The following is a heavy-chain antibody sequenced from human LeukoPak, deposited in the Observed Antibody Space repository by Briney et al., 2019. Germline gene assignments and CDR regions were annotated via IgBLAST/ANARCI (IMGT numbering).Heavy chain of an antibody. D-gene: IGHD2-8*01. CDR2: TRGSGSYT. CDR1: GFTFENYA. J-gene: IGHJ3*01. CDR3: AKDPNGDYVGAFDS. Sequence: GRSLRLSCVASGFTFENYAVTWVRQAPGKGLEWVSATRGSGSYTSYTDSVKGRFTVSRDNSESTLYLDMSNLRAEDTAVYYCAKDPNGDYVGAFDSWGAGTLVTVSS. V-gene: IGHV3-23*01.